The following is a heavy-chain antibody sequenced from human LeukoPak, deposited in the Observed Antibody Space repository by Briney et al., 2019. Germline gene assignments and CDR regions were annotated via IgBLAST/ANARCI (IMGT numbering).Heavy chain of an antibody. D-gene: IGHD3-10*01. CDR1: GFTFSSFG. J-gene: IGHJ4*02. CDR3: VTSWVRQERDF. V-gene: IGHV3-7*01. Sequence: PGRSLRLSCAASGFTFSSFGMHWVRQAPGKGLEWVADIEPDGSGKTYVDSVKGRFTISRDNAQQSLYLQMDTLTAEDTAVYYCVTSWVRQERDFWGQGTLVTVSS. CDR2: IEPDGSGK.